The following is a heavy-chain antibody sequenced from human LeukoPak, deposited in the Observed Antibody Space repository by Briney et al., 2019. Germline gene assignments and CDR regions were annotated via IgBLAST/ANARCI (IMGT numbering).Heavy chain of an antibody. V-gene: IGHV4-59*01. J-gene: IGHJ6*03. CDR1: GGSISSYY. CDR3: ARDHHYYYYYMDV. CDR2: IYYSGST. Sequence: SETLSLTCTVSGGSISSYYWSWIRQPPGKGLEWIGYIYYSGSTNYNPSLKSRVTMSVDTSKNQFSLKLSSVTAADTAVYYCARDHHYYYYYMDVWGKGTTVTVSS.